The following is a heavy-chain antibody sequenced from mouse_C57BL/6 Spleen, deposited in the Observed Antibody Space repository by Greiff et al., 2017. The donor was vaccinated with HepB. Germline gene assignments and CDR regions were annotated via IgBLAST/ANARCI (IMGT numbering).Heavy chain of an antibody. CDR2: ISNGGGST. J-gene: IGHJ4*01. V-gene: IGHV5-12*01. CDR3: ARHGYDGGYYAMDY. Sequence: EVKLMESGGGLVQPGGSLKLSCAASGFTFSDYYMYWVRQTPEKRLEWVAYISNGGGSTYYPDTVKGRFTISRDNAKNTLYLQMSRLKSEDTAMYYCARHGYDGGYYAMDYWGQGTSVTVSS. CDR1: GFTFSDYY. D-gene: IGHD2-2*01.